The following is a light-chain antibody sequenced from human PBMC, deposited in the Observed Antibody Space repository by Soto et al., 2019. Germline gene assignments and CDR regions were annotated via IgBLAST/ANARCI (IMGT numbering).Light chain of an antibody. CDR3: NSYTNSSTPYV. Sequence: QSVLTQPPSASGSPGQSVTISCTGTSSDVGDDNYVSWYQRHPGKAPKLMISEVSKRPSGVPDRFSGSKSGNTASLTVSGLQAEDEADYYCNSYTNSSTPYVFGTGTKLTVL. CDR1: SSDVGDDNY. CDR2: EVS. J-gene: IGLJ1*01. V-gene: IGLV2-8*01.